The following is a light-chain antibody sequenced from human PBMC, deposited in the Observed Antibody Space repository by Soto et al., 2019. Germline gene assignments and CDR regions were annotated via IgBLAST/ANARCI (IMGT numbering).Light chain of an antibody. CDR1: SSDVGGYNY. V-gene: IGLV2-14*01. CDR2: EVS. Sequence: LTQPASVSGSPGQSITISCTGTSSDVGGYNYVSWYQQHPGKAPKLMIYEVSNRPSGVSNRFSGSKSGNTASLTISGLQAEDEADYYCSSYTSSSTLYVFGTGTKVTVL. J-gene: IGLJ1*01. CDR3: SSYTSSSTLYV.